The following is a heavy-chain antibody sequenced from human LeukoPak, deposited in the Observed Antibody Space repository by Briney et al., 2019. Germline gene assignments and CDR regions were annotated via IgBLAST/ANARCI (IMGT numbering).Heavy chain of an antibody. J-gene: IGHJ3*02. CDR2: ISWNSGSI. V-gene: IGHV3-9*01. CDR3: AKDGVPAVNTGAFDI. Sequence: GGSLRLSCAASGFTFDDNAMHWVRQAPGKGLEWVSGISWNSGSIGYADSVKGRFTISRDNAKNTLYLQMNSLRAEDTAVYYCAKDGVPAVNTGAFDIWGQGTMVTVSS. D-gene: IGHD2-2*01. CDR1: GFTFDDNA.